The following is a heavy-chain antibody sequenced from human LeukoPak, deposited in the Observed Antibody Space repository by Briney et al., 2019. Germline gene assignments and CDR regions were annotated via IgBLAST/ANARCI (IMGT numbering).Heavy chain of an antibody. CDR1: GFTFSSYG. Sequence: GGSLRLSCAASGFTFSSYGMHWVRQAPGKGLEWVAVISYDGSNKYYAGSVKGRFTISRDNSKNTLYLQMNSLRAEDTAVYYCAKDRLGVGKYYYGSGSYGEFGYWGQGTLVTVSS. V-gene: IGHV3-30*18. D-gene: IGHD3-10*01. CDR3: AKDRLGVGKYYYGSGSYGEFGY. CDR2: ISYDGSNK. J-gene: IGHJ4*02.